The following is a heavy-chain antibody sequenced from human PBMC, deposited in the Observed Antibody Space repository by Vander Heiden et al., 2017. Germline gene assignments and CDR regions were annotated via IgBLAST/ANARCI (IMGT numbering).Heavy chain of an antibody. CDR1: GFTFTTDG. Sequence: QVQLVESGGGVVQPGRALRLSCAASGFTFTTDGIHWVRQAPGRGLEWVAHIWYDGDNKYYADSVKGRFTISRDNSKNTVYLQMNSLRPDDTAVYYCARDPSTMDGDYPRYWGQGTLVTVSS. V-gene: IGHV3-33*01. CDR3: ARDPSTMDGDYPRY. J-gene: IGHJ4*02. D-gene: IGHD4-17*01. CDR2: IWYDGDNK.